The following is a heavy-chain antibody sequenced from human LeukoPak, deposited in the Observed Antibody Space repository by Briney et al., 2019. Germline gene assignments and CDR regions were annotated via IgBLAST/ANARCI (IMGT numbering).Heavy chain of an antibody. Sequence: SETLSLTCTVSGYSISSGYHWGWIRQPPGEGLEWIGSVYLSENTYYNPSLKSRVTISVDTSKNQFSLKLSSVTAADTALYYCAREGSGYDWTGDFDLWGRGTLVTVSS. CDR3: AREGSGYDWTGDFDL. CDR2: VYLSENT. J-gene: IGHJ2*01. CDR1: GYSISSGYH. D-gene: IGHD5-12*01. V-gene: IGHV4-38-2*02.